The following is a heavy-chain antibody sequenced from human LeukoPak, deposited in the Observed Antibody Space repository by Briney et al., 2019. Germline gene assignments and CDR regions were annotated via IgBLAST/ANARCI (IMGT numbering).Heavy chain of an antibody. CDR2: IYSSGST. D-gene: IGHD2-15*01. CDR1: GGSISSYH. CDR3: ARRISGGSSDY. V-gene: IGHV4-59*08. Sequence: SETLSLTCTVSGGSISSYHWSWIRQPPGKGLEWIGYIYSSGSTSYNPSLKSQVAISVDTSKNQFSLKLSSVTAADTAVYYCARRISGGSSDYWGQGTLVTVSS. J-gene: IGHJ4*02.